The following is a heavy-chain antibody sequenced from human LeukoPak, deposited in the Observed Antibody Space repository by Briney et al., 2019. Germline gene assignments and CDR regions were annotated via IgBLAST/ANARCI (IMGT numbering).Heavy chain of an antibody. D-gene: IGHD3-3*01. CDR3: VARYYDFWSGYYTLDY. V-gene: IGHV4-34*01. CDR1: GGSFSCYY. Sequence: SETLSLTCAAYGGSFSCYYWSWIRQPPGNGREWIGEINHSGSTNYNPSLKSRVTISVDTSNNKFFLQLSSVTAADTAVYYCVARYYDFWSGYYTLDYWGQGTLVTVSS. J-gene: IGHJ4*02. CDR2: INHSGST.